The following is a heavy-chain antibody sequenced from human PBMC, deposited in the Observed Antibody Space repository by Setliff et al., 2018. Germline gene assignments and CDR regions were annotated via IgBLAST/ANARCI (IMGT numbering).Heavy chain of an antibody. Sequence: PSETLSLTCSVSGGSISSSTDYWGWIRQPPGKGLEWIGNIHYSGKTYSNPSFKSRVTMSVDKSKNQFSLKLASVTAADRAVYYCARIAYFDFWRGFGVGAFDLWGHGSVVTVSS. CDR3: ARIAYFDFWRGFGVGAFDL. CDR1: GGSISSSTDY. V-gene: IGHV4-39*01. J-gene: IGHJ3*01. D-gene: IGHD3-3*01. CDR2: IHYSGKT.